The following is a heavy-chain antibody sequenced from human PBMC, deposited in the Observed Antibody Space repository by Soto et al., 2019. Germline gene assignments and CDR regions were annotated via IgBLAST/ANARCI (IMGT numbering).Heavy chain of an antibody. D-gene: IGHD6-13*01. CDR2: ISWNSGSI. CDR1: GFTFDDYA. CDR3: AKDKAAAGTYYYYYYMDV. Sequence: GGSLRLSCAASGFTFDDYAMHWVRQAPGKGLEWVSGISWNSGSIGYADSVKGRFTISRDNAKNSLYLQMNSLRAEDTALYYCAKDKAAAGTYYYYYYMDVWGQGTTVTVSS. V-gene: IGHV3-9*01. J-gene: IGHJ6*03.